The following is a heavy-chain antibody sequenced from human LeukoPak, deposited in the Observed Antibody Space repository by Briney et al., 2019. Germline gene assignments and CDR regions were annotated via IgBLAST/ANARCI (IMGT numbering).Heavy chain of an antibody. D-gene: IGHD1/OR15-1a*01. CDR3: ARSLNKDWFDP. Sequence: GGSLRLSCAASGFTFSGYGMHWVRQAPGKGLEWVAVISYDGSNKYYADSVKGRFTISRDNAKNSLYLQMNSLRAEDTAVYYCARSLNKDWFDPWGQGTLVTVSS. CDR1: GFTFSGYG. CDR2: ISYDGSNK. V-gene: IGHV3-30*12. J-gene: IGHJ5*02.